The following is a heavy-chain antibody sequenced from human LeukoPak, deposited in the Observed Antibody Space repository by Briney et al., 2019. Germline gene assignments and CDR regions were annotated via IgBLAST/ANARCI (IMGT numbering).Heavy chain of an antibody. J-gene: IGHJ4*02. CDR2: MNPNSGNT. Sequence: ASVKVSCKASGYTFTSYDINWVRQATGQGLEWMGWMNPNSGNTGYAQKFQGRVTMTTDTSTSTAYMELRSLRSDDTAVYYCARNLRGTSGTYDYWGQGTLVTVSS. V-gene: IGHV1-8*01. CDR3: ARNLRGTSGTYDY. CDR1: GYTFTSYD. D-gene: IGHD2-2*01.